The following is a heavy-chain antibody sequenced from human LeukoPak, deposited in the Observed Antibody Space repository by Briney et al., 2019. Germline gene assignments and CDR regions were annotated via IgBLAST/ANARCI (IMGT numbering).Heavy chain of an antibody. J-gene: IGHJ5*02. D-gene: IGHD3-9*01. CDR3: ALTGYPHNWFDP. Sequence: PSETLSLTCAVSGDSITSYYWSWIRQPPGRGLEWIGYIYYSGSTNYNPSLRSRVTISVDTSKTHFSLKLRSVTAADTAVYYCALTGYPHNWFDPWGQGTLVTVSS. CDR1: GDSITSYY. V-gene: IGHV4-59*01. CDR2: IYYSGST.